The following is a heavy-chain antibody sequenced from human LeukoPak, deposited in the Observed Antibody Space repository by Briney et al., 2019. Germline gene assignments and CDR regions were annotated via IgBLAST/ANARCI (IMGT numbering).Heavy chain of an antibody. Sequence: SETLSLTCAASGGSISSSSYYWGWIRQPPGKGLEWIGSIYYSGSTYYNPSLKSRVTISVDTSKNQFSLKLSSVTAADTAVYYCARSRLGRSSSENWFDPWGQGTLVTVSS. CDR3: ARSRLGRSSSENWFDP. CDR1: GGSISSSSYY. CDR2: IYYSGST. D-gene: IGHD6-13*01. V-gene: IGHV4-39*01. J-gene: IGHJ5*02.